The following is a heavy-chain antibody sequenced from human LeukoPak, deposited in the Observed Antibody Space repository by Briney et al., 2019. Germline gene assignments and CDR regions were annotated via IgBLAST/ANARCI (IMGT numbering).Heavy chain of an antibody. CDR1: GGSISSYY. CDR2: IYYSGNT. J-gene: IGHJ3*02. D-gene: IGHD3-16*01. V-gene: IGHV4-59*01. CDR3: AKFAFGGVIRSAFDI. Sequence: SETLSLTCTVSGGSISSYYWSWIRQPPGKGLEWIWYIYYSGNTNYNPSLKSRVTISVDTSKSQFSLKLSSVTAADTAVYYCAKFAFGGVIRSAFDIWGQGTMVTVSS.